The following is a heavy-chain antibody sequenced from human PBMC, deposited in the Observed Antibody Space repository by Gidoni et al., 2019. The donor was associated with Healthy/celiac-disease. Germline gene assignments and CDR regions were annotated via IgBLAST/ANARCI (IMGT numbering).Heavy chain of an antibody. J-gene: IGHJ4*02. Sequence: QVQLVQSGAEVKKPGASVKVSCKASGYTFTGYYMHWVRQAPGQGLEWMGWINPNSGGTNYAQKFQGRVTMTRDTSISTAYMELSRLRSDDTAVYYCAISWDVWGSYRALLIPTFDYWGQGTLVTVSS. CDR1: GYTFTGYY. CDR2: INPNSGGT. CDR3: AISWDVWGSYRALLIPTFDY. D-gene: IGHD3-16*02. V-gene: IGHV1-2*02.